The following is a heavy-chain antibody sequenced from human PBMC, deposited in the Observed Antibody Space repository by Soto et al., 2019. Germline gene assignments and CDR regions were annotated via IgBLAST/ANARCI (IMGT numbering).Heavy chain of an antibody. V-gene: IGHV1-18*01. CDR2: ISPYNGKT. CDR1: GYSFSNYG. Sequence: QVQLVQSGEEVKKPGASVKVSCKASGYSFSNYGISWVRQAPGQGLEWMGWISPYNGKTKYAQKLQDRVTMTTDTAASTAYMELRSLRSDDTAVYYCARDPDYWGQGTLVTVSS. CDR3: ARDPDY. J-gene: IGHJ4*02.